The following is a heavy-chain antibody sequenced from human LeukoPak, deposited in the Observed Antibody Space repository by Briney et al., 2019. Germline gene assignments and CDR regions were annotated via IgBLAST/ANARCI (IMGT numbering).Heavy chain of an antibody. D-gene: IGHD5-24*01. J-gene: IGHJ4*02. CDR3: ARTSWLQSSFYFDY. Sequence: SETLSLTCSVSGDSISTYYWSWIRQPPGKGLEWIGYIHYSGSTNYNPSLKSRVTISVDTSKNQFSLILSSVTAADTAVYYCARTSWLQSSFYFDYWGQGTLVTVSS. V-gene: IGHV4-59*01. CDR2: IHYSGST. CDR1: GDSISTYY.